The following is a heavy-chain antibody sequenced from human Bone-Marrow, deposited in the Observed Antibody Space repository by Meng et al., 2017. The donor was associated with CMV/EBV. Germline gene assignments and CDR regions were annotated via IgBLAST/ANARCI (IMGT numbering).Heavy chain of an antibody. CDR1: GDTFTSYD. D-gene: IGHD1-14*01. CDR3: ARGRVRVGQRYTILNWDFDL. Sequence: ASVKVSCKPSGDTFTSYDINWVRQAAGQGLEWMGWMNPTTGNAGYAQRFQGRLTISRDTSIGVVYMELSSLRSDDTAVYYCARGRVRVGQRYTILNWDFDLWGRCPLVTVYS. V-gene: IGHV1-8*03. CDR2: MNPTTGNA. J-gene: IGHJ2*01.